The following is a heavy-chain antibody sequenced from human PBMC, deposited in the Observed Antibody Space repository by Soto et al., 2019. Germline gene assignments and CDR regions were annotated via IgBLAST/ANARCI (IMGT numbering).Heavy chain of an antibody. CDR1: GGTFSIYA. V-gene: IGHV1-69*12. CDR2: IIPIFGTA. CDR3: ATHLETTYSGMDV. J-gene: IGHJ6*02. Sequence: QVQLVQSGAEVKKPESSVKVSCKASGGTFSIYAISWVRQAPGQGLEWMGGIIPIFGTADYAQKFQGRVTITADESTSTASMELSSLRSEDTAVYYCATHLETTYSGMDVWGQGNTVTVSS. D-gene: IGHD1-1*01.